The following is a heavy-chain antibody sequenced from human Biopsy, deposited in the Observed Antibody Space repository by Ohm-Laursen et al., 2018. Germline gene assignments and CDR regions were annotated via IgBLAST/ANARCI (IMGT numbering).Heavy chain of an antibody. Sequence: SLRLSCTASGFTFSSYGMHWVRQAPGKGLEWVSLISNDGDIKYSADSMEGRFTISRDNSRNTSFLQMNSLKAEDTAVYYCAKDRFPYTSGYSSVFEYWGQGTLVTVSS. CDR1: GFTFSSYG. CDR3: AKDRFPYTSGYSSVFEY. J-gene: IGHJ4*02. V-gene: IGHV3-30*18. D-gene: IGHD3-22*01. CDR2: ISNDGDIK.